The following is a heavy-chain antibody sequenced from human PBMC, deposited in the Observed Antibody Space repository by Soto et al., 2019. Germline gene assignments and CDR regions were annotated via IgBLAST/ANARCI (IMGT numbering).Heavy chain of an antibody. J-gene: IGHJ5*02. CDR1: GASVSSGSYY. CDR2: IYYSGST. V-gene: IGHV4-61*01. D-gene: IGHD1-1*01. CDR3: ARASRYHNWFDP. Sequence: DTLSLTCTVSGASVSSGSYYCSWIRQPAGKGLEWIGYIYYSGSTNYNPSLKSRVTISVDTSKNQFSLQLSCVTAADTAVYYCARASRYHNWFDPWGQGTRVTVSS.